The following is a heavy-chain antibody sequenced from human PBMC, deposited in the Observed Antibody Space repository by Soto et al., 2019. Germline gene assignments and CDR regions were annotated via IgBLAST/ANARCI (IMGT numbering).Heavy chain of an antibody. CDR2: ISGSGGST. CDR1: GFTFSSYA. V-gene: IGHV3-23*01. D-gene: IGHD3-3*01. J-gene: IGHJ4*02. Sequence: GGSLRLSCAASGFTFSSYAMSWVRQAPGKGLEWVSAISGSGGSTYYADSVKGRFTISRDNSKNTLYLQMNSLRAEDTAVYYCAKDMPYYDFWSGYYEAVYFDYWGQGTLVTVSS. CDR3: AKDMPYYDFWSGYYEAVYFDY.